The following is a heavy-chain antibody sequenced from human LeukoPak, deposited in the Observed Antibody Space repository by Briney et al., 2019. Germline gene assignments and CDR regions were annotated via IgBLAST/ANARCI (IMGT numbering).Heavy chain of an antibody. Sequence: GGSVRLSCAASGFTVSSYEMNWVRQAPGKGLEWISYIGNSGSTIYYADSVKGRFTISRDNAKNSLYLHMNSLRAEDTAVYYCARNRYSWSFGNWGPGNLVTVSS. J-gene: IGHJ4*02. CDR1: GFTVSSYE. V-gene: IGHV3-48*03. D-gene: IGHD1-26*01. CDR3: ARNRYSWSFGN. CDR2: IGNSGSTI.